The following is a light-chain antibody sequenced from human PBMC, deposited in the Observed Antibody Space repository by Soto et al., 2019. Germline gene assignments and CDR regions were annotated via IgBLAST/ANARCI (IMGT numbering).Light chain of an antibody. Sequence: SQSISSWLAWYQQKPGKAPKLLIYKASSLESGVPSRFSGSGSGTEFTLAISSLQPDDFATYYCQQYNMGWTFGQGTKVDIK. CDR1: QSISSW. CDR2: KAS. V-gene: IGKV1-5*03. J-gene: IGKJ1*01. CDR3: QQYNMGWT.